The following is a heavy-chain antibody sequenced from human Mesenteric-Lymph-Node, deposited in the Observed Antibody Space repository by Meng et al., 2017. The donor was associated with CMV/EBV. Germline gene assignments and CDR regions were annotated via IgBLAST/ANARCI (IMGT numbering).Heavy chain of an antibody. D-gene: IGHD3-3*01. J-gene: IGHJ6*02. CDR2: IYSGINT. Sequence: GESLKISCAASGFTVSSNYMSWVRQAPGKGLEWVSVIYSGINTCYADSVKGRFTISRDNSKNTLYLQMNSLRAEDTAVYYCARELRFLEWLLYRSDYYYYGMDVWGQGTTVTVSS. CDR1: GFTVSSNY. V-gene: IGHV3-66*01. CDR3: ARELRFLEWLLYRSDYYYYGMDV.